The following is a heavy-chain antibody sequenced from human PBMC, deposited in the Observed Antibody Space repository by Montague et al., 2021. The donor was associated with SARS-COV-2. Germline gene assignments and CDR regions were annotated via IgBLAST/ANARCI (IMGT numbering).Heavy chain of an antibody. J-gene: IGHJ4*02. CDR2: IYYSGST. Sequence: SETLSLTCTVSGGSISGYYWSWIRQPPGKGLEWIGYIYYSGSTNYIPSLKSRVTISIDTSKNQFSLKLSSVTAADTAVYYCARISHLEGYYFDYWGQGTLATVSS. CDR1: GGSISGYY. V-gene: IGHV4-59*01. CDR3: ARISHLEGYYFDY.